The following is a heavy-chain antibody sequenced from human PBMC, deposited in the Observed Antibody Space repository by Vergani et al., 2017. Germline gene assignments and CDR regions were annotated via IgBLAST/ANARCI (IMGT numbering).Heavy chain of an antibody. CDR1: GFTFNSYS. CDR2: ISSSSSYI. V-gene: IGHV3-21*01. J-gene: IGHJ3*01. D-gene: IGHD2-2*01. CDR3: AREYSSTSGRAFDF. Sequence: EVQLVESGGGLVKRGGSLRLSCAASGFTFNSYSMNWVRQAPGKGLEWVSSISSSSSYIHYSDSLKGRFTISRDNAKSSLYLQMNSRRAEDTAVYYCAREYSSTSGRAFDFWGQGTKVTVSS.